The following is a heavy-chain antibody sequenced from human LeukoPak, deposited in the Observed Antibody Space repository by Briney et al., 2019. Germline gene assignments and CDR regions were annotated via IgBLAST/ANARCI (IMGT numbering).Heavy chain of an antibody. V-gene: IGHV4-30-2*01. CDR3: ARALYCSSTSCSYFDY. CDR2: IYHSGST. Sequence: SSQTLSLTCAVSGGSISSGGYSWSWIRQPPGKGLEWIGYIYHSGSTYYNPSLKSRVTISVDRSKNQFSLKLSSVTAADTAAYYCARALYCSSTSCSYFDYWGQGTLVTVSS. D-gene: IGHD2-2*01. J-gene: IGHJ4*02. CDR1: GGSISSGGYS.